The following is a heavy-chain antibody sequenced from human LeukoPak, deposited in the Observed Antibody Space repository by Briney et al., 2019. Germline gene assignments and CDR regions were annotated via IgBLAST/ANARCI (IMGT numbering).Heavy chain of an antibody. J-gene: IGHJ4*02. V-gene: IGHV3-23*01. CDR2: IRPDGDRT. CDR3: AREQSGTRGWYTVDY. D-gene: IGHD6-19*01. CDR1: GFTFSTYA. Sequence: GGSLRLSCAASGFTFSTYAITWVRQGPGKGLEWVSAIRPDGDRTYYANSVRGRFTISGDNSKDTVYLQINGLRVEDTAVYYCAREQSGTRGWYTVDYWGQGTLVTVSS.